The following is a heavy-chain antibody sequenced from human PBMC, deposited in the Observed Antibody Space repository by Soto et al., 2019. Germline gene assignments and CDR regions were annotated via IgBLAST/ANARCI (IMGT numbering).Heavy chain of an antibody. CDR3: ARTYYDFWSGYSFDS. V-gene: IGHV4-31*03. J-gene: IGHJ4*02. CDR2: IYYSGST. CDR1: GGSISSGGYY. Sequence: SETLSLTCTVSGGSISSGGYYWSWIRQHPGKGLEWIGYIYYSGSTYYNPSLKSRVTISVDTSKNQFSLKLSSVTAADTAVYYCARTYYDFWSGYSFDSWGQGTLVTVSS. D-gene: IGHD3-3*01.